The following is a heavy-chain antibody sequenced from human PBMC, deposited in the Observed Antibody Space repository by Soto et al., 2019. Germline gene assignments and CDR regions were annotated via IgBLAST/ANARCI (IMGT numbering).Heavy chain of an antibody. Sequence: GESLKISCHGSGYTFFSFWIVWVRQVPGKGLEWVGRIDPGDSSATYSPTFQGHVTISADRSTRSAYLQWRSLRASDTAIYFCARRYCSRADRYSDSWGQGSLVTVSS. J-gene: IGHJ4*02. CDR1: GYTFFSFW. D-gene: IGHD2-2*01. CDR3: ARRYCSRADRYSDS. CDR2: IDPGDSSA. V-gene: IGHV5-10-1*01.